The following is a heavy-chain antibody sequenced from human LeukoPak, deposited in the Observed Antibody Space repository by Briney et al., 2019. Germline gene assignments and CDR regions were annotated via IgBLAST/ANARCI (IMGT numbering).Heavy chain of an antibody. CDR1: GGSFSGYY. D-gene: IGHD3-10*01. J-gene: IGHJ5*02. CDR2: INHSGST. CDR3: ARSRSMVRGVRKNWFDP. Sequence: SETLSLTCAVYGGSFSGYYWSWIRQPPGKGLEWIGEINHSGSTNYNPSLKSRVTISVDTSKNQFSLKLSSVTAADTAVYYCARSRSMVRGVRKNWFDPWGQGTLVTVSS. V-gene: IGHV4-34*01.